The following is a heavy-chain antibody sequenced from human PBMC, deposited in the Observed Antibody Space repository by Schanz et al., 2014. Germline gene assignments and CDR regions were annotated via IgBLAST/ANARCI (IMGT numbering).Heavy chain of an antibody. Sequence: QVQLVQSGAEVKKPGASVKVSCKVSGYTLTDLSMHWVRQAPGKGLEWMGGFDPEDVETIYAQKFQGRVTMTEDTSSDTAYMELSSLRSEDTAVYYCTADHIAAAGSQYFYYDGMGVWGQGTTVTVSS. CDR2: FDPEDVET. CDR3: TADHIAAAGSQYFYYDGMGV. D-gene: IGHD6-13*01. V-gene: IGHV1-24*01. CDR1: GYTLTDLS. J-gene: IGHJ6*02.